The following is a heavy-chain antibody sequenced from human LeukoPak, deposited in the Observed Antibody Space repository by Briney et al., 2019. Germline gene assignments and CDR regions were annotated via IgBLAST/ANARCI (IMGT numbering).Heavy chain of an antibody. Sequence: GASVKVSCKASGGTFSSYAISWVRQAPGQGLERMGGIIPIFGTANYAQKFQGRVTITTDESTSTAYMELSSLRSEDTAVYYCARVGNPAGADTAMVTGFDYWGQGTLVTVSS. CDR3: ARVGNPAGADTAMVTGFDY. V-gene: IGHV1-69*05. J-gene: IGHJ4*02. CDR2: IIPIFGTA. CDR1: GGTFSSYA. D-gene: IGHD5-18*01.